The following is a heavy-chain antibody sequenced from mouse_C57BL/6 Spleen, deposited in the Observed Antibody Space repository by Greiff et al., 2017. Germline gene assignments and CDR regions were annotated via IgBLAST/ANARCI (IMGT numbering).Heavy chain of an antibody. D-gene: IGHD2-4*01. CDR3: ARDEGLRREGYAMDY. V-gene: IGHV5-4*01. CDR1: GFTFSSYA. CDR2: ISDGGSYT. Sequence: EVQRVESGGGLVKPGGSLKLSCAASGFTFSSYAMSWVRQTPEKRLEWVATISDGGSYTYYPDNVKGRFTISRDNAKNNLYLQMSHLKSEDTAMYDCARDEGLRREGYAMDYWGQGTSVTVSS. J-gene: IGHJ4*01.